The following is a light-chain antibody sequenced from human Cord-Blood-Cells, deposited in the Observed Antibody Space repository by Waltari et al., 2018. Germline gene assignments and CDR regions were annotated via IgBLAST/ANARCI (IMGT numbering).Light chain of an antibody. V-gene: IGKV1-39*01. CDR3: QQSYSTPRWT. Sequence: DIQMTQSPSSLSASVGDRVTITCRASQSIRSYLNWYQQKPGKAPKLLIYAASSLQSGVPLRFSGSGAGTDFTLTISSLQPEDFATYFCQQSYSTPRWTFGQGTKVEIK. J-gene: IGKJ1*01. CDR1: QSIRSY. CDR2: AAS.